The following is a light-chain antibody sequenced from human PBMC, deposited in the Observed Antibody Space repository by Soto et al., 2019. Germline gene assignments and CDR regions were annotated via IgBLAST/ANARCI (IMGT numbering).Light chain of an antibody. J-gene: IGKJ2*01. CDR2: DAS. CDR1: QSIGRW. Sequence: DTQMTQSPSTLSASVGDRITITCRASQSIGRWLAWYQEKPGKAPKLLIYDASSLESGVPSRFSGSGSGTEFTLTISSLQPDDFATYYCQQYNGYYRTFGQGTKLEIK. V-gene: IGKV1-5*01. CDR3: QQYNGYYRT.